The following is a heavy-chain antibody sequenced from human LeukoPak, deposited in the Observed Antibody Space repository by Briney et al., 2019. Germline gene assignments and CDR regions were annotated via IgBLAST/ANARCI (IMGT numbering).Heavy chain of an antibody. CDR1: GGSITRGSYY. Sequence: SETLSLTCAVSGGSITRGSYYWTWIRQPAGKGLEWIGRIYTSGSTNYNPSLKSRVTISVDTSKNQFSLKLSSVTAADTAVYYCARESTSPRWADWFDPWGQGTLVTVSS. V-gene: IGHV4-61*02. CDR2: IYTSGST. CDR3: ARESTSPRWADWFDP. D-gene: IGHD2-2*01. J-gene: IGHJ5*02.